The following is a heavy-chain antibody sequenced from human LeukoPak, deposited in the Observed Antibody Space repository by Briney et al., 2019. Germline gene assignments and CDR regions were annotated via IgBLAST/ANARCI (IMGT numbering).Heavy chain of an antibody. Sequence: GASVTVSYTLSVYTLTQLPIHGVRQAPGKGLEGRGGFDPDDGETVYAQMFQGRVTMTEDTSSDTASMELSSLRSEDTAVYYCATGTSGSYYVGIVRPIDYWGQGTLVTVSS. V-gene: IGHV1-24*01. D-gene: IGHD1-26*01. CDR1: VYTLTQLP. J-gene: IGHJ4*02. CDR3: ATGTSGSYYVGIVRPIDY. CDR2: FDPDDGET.